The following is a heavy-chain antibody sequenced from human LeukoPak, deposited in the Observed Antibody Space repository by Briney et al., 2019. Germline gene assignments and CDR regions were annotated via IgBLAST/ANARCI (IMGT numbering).Heavy chain of an antibody. J-gene: IGHJ4*02. V-gene: IGHV3-23*01. Sequence: PGGSLRLSCAASGLTFSNYAMNWVRQAPGKGLEWVSGISTGGDGTYYADSVKGRLSISRDNSKNTLYLQMNSLRAGDTAVYYCAKGFKAFDYWGQGTLVTVPS. CDR1: GLTFSNYA. CDR2: ISTGGDGT. CDR3: AKGFKAFDY.